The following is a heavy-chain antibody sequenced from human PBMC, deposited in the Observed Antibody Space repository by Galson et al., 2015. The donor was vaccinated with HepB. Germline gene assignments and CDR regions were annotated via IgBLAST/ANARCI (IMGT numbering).Heavy chain of an antibody. J-gene: IGHJ4*02. CDR2: IYSSGST. V-gene: IGHV4-59*01. Sequence: ETLSLTCTVSGGSISGYYWSWIRQPPGKGLEWIGYIYSSGSTNYNPSLKSRVTISIDTSKNQFSLKLSSVTAADTAVYYCARTTSSELFDYWGQGTLVTVSS. D-gene: IGHD6-19*01. CDR3: ARTTSSELFDY. CDR1: GGSISGYY.